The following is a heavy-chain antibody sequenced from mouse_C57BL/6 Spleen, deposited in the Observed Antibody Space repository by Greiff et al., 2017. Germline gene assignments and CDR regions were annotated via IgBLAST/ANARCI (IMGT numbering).Heavy chain of an antibody. D-gene: IGHD1-1*01. CDR1: GYTFTSYW. CDR3: ARGITTGSFFAY. Sequence: VQLQQPGAELVKPGASVKMSCKASGYTFTSYWITWVQQRPGQGLEWIGDIYPGSGSTNYNEKFKSKATLTVDTSSSTAYMQLSSLTSEDSAVYYCARGITTGSFFAYWGQGTLVTVSA. V-gene: IGHV1-55*01. CDR2: IYPGSGST. J-gene: IGHJ3*01.